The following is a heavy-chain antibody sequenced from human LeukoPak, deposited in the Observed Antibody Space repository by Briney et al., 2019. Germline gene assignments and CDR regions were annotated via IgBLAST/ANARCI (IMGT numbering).Heavy chain of an antibody. V-gene: IGHV1-2*02. CDR3: ARGVQPNYYYYYYMDV. D-gene: IGHD6-13*01. CDR2: INPNSGGT. CDR1: GYTFTNYY. J-gene: IGHJ6*03. Sequence: ASVKVSCKASGYTFTNYYIHWVRQAPGQGLEWMGWINPNSGGTNYAQKFQGRVTMTRDTSISTAYMELSRLRSDDTAVYYCARGVQPNYYYYYYMDVWGQGTLVTVSS.